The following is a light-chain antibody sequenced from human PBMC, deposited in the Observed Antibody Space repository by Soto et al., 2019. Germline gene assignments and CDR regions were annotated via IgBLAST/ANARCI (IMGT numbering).Light chain of an antibody. Sequence: QSALTQPASVSGSPGQSITISCTGASSDVGDYNYVSWYQQHPGKAPKLIIYEVSNRPSGVSNRFSGSKSGNTASLTISGLQAEDAADYYCNSYTSKSTGVFGTGTKLTVL. CDR1: SSDVGDYNY. CDR3: NSYTSKSTGV. CDR2: EVS. J-gene: IGLJ1*01. V-gene: IGLV2-14*01.